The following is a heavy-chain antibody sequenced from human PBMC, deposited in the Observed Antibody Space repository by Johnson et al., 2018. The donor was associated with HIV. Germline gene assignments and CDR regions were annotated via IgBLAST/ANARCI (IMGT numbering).Heavy chain of an antibody. CDR2: ISSSGSTI. J-gene: IGHJ3*02. CDR1: GFTFSDYY. D-gene: IGHD6-13*01. CDR3: SRGFGCGGAAGSECAFDI. V-gene: IGHV3-11*04. Sequence: QVQLVESGGGLVQPGGSLRLSCAASGFTFSDYYMSWIRQAPGKGLAWVSYISSSGSTIYYADSVKGRFTISRDNSKNTLHLQMGSLSGEDMAVYSCSRGFGCGGAAGSECAFDIWGQGTIVTVSS.